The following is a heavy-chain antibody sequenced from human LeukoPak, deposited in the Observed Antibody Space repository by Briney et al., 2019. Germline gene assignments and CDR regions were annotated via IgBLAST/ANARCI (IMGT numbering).Heavy chain of an antibody. V-gene: IGHV1-69*04. D-gene: IGHD5-18*01. CDR2: IIPIFGIA. CDR1: GGTFSSYA. Sequence: SVTVSCKASGGTFSSYAISWVRQAPGQGLEWMGRIIPIFGIANYAQKFQGRVTITADKSTSTAYMELSSLRSEDTAVYYCARGLADTAMVSRGSIYYYYGMDVWGQGTTVTVSS. CDR3: ARGLADTAMVSRGSIYYYYGMDV. J-gene: IGHJ6*02.